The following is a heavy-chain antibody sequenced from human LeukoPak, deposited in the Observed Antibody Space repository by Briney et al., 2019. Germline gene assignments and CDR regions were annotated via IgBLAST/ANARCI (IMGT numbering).Heavy chain of an antibody. Sequence: GVSLRLSCAASGFTFSSYAMSWVRQAPGKGLEWVSAISGSGGSTYYADSVKGRFTISRDNSKNTLYLQMNSLRAEDTAVYYCAKDRMVRGGPTDYWGQGTLVTVSS. CDR1: GFTFSSYA. D-gene: IGHD3-10*01. CDR2: ISGSGGST. J-gene: IGHJ4*02. V-gene: IGHV3-23*01. CDR3: AKDRMVRGGPTDY.